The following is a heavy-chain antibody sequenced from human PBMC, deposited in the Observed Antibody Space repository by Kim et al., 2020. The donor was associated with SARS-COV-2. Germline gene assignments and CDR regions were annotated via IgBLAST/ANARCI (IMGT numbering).Heavy chain of an antibody. CDR3: ASSPFGAAGGYGMDV. CDR2: IYYSGST. Sequence: SETLSLTCTVSGGSISSSSYYWGWIRQPPGKGLEWIGSIYYSGSTYYNPSLKSRVTISVDTSKNQFSLKLSSVTAADTAVYYCASSPFGAAGGYGMDVWGQGTTVTVSS. CDR1: GGSISSSSYY. D-gene: IGHD6-13*01. J-gene: IGHJ6*02. V-gene: IGHV4-39*01.